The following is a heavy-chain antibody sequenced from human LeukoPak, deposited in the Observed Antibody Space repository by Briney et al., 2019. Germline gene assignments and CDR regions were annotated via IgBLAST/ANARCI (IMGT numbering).Heavy chain of an antibody. J-gene: IGHJ3*02. CDR3: ARGALGMSGRIVDAFDI. CDR1: GFTFSGYW. Sequence: PGGSLRLSCAASGFTFSGYWMSWVRQAPGKGLEWVANIRQDGSDKYYVDSVKGRFTISRDNAKNSLYLQMNSLRAEDTAVYYCARGALGMSGRIVDAFDIWGQGTRVTVSS. D-gene: IGHD1-14*01. V-gene: IGHV3-7*01. CDR2: IRQDGSDK.